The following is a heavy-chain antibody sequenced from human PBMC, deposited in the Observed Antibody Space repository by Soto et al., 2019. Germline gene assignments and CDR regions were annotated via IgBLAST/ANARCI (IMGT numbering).Heavy chain of an antibody. CDR3: ARDGLEGHFDWLGYYYYYGMEV. D-gene: IGHD3-9*01. V-gene: IGHV1-46*01. Sequence: ASVKVSCKASGYTFTGHYMHWVRQAPGQGLEWMGWINPNSGGSTSYAQKFQGRVTMTRDTSTSTVYMELSSLRSEDTAVYYCARDGLEGHFDWLGYYYYYGMEVWGQGTTVPVSS. CDR2: INPNSGGST. CDR1: GYTFTGHY. J-gene: IGHJ6*02.